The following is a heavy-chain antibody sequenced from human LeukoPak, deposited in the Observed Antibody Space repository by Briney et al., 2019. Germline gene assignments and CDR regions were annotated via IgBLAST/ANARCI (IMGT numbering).Heavy chain of an antibody. D-gene: IGHD5-12*01. CDR2: ISYDGRDE. V-gene: IGHV3-30*04. CDR3: AKEIFSGLLYIDY. CDR1: GFTFSGYA. J-gene: IGHJ4*02. Sequence: PGGSLRLSCAASGFTFSGYAMHWVRQAPGKGLEWVAVISYDGRDEYYPDSVKGRFTISSDNSKNTVYLQMNSLRPEDMAVYYCAKEIFSGLLYIDYWGQGTLVTVSS.